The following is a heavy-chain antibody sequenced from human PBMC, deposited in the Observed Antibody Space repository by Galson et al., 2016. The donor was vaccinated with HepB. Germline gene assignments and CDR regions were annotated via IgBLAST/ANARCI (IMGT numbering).Heavy chain of an antibody. CDR1: GYTLTDYY. CDR2: INPNSGGT. D-gene: IGHD2-2*01. CDR3: ARERFCTSAACYVGTAFHI. Sequence: SCKASGYTLTDYYIHWVRQAPGQGLEWMGWINPNSGGTNYAQKFQGRVTMTRDTSISTAYMELSGLKSDDTAVYYCARERFCTSAACYVGTAFHIAGQGTMVTVSS. J-gene: IGHJ3*02. V-gene: IGHV1-2*02.